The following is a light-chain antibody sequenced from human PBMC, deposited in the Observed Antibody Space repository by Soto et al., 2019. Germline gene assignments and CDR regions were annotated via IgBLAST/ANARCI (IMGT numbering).Light chain of an antibody. CDR3: QQYKDWPPYT. Sequence: EIVMTQSPATLSVSPGERATLSCRASQSVSSKLAWFQQKPGQAPSLLIYGVSTRATGVPVRFSGSGSGTEFTLTVNSLQSEDFAVYFCQQYKDWPPYTFGQGTKLEIK. V-gene: IGKV3-15*01. CDR2: GVS. J-gene: IGKJ2*01. CDR1: QSVSSK.